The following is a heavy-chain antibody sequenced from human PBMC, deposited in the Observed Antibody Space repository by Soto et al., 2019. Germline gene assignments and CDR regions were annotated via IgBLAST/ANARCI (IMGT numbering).Heavy chain of an antibody. D-gene: IGHD3-3*01. CDR1: GYTFSCYG. J-gene: IGHJ3*02. CDR2: VSSGSGNT. CDR3: ARDLTIFGVATPDAFDI. V-gene: IGHV1-18*01. Sequence: ASVKVSCKASGYTFSCYGVNWVRRAPGQGLEWMGWVSSGSGNTKYSQKFQGRVTMTTDTSASTAYMELSSLRSEDTAVYYCARDLTIFGVATPDAFDIWGQGTMVTVSS.